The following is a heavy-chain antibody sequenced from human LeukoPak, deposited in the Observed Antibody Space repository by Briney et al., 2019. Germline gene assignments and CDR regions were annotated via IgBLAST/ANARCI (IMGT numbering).Heavy chain of an antibody. D-gene: IGHD3-3*02. V-gene: IGHV3-9*01. J-gene: IGHJ3*02. CDR2: ISWDSGSI. CDR3: GKDIGFSGRAYDI. Sequence: GGSLRLSCAASGFTFDDFAMHWVRQSPGKGLEWVAGISWDSGSIGYADSVQGRFTISRDNAKKTLFLQMNSLRAEDAALYHCGKDIGFSGRAYDIWGQGTVVTVSS. CDR1: GFTFDDFA.